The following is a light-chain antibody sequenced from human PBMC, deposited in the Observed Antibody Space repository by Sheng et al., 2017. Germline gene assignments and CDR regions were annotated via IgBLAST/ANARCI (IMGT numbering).Light chain of an antibody. V-gene: IGLV3-27*01. CDR2: KDT. J-gene: IGLJ3*02. CDR3: YSAADNNLM. CDR1: VLAKKX. Sequence: SYELTQPSSVSVSPGQTATITCSGDVLAKKXVRWFQLRPGQAPVLVIHKDTERPSGIPERFFGSSSGTTATLTIGGAQVEDEADYQCYSAADNNLMFGGGTKLTVL.